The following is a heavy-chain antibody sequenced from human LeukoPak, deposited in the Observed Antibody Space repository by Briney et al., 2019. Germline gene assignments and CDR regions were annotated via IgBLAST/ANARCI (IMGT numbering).Heavy chain of an antibody. J-gene: IGHJ4*02. V-gene: IGHV1-18*01. CDR2: ISAYNGNT. CDR1: GYTFTSYG. Sequence: KVSCKASGYTFTSYGISWVRQAPGQGLEWMGWISAYNGNTNYAQKLQGRVTMTTDTSTSTAYMELRSLRSDDTAVYYCARIQLSSVIGYNYVWGSSNREIDYWGQGTLVTVSS. D-gene: IGHD3-16*01. CDR3: ARIQLSSVIGYNYVWGSSNREIDY.